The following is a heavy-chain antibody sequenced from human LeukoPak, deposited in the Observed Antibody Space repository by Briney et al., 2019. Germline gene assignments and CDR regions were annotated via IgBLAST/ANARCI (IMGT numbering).Heavy chain of an antibody. CDR3: ARYTAAGTSVDY. CDR1: GYTFTNYG. V-gene: IGHV1-18*01. CDR2: ISPYNGNT. D-gene: IGHD6-13*01. J-gene: IGHJ4*02. Sequence: ASVNVSCKTSGYTFTNYGISWVRQAPGHGLEWMGWISPYNGNTNYAQKFQGRVAMTTDTSTTTAYMELRSLRSDDTAVYYCARYTAAGTSVDYWGPGTLVTVSS.